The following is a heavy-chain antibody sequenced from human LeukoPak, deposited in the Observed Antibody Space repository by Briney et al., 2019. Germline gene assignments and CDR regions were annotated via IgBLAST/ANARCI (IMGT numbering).Heavy chain of an antibody. CDR3: ARVSYYDFWSGYQVHYYYYMHV. V-gene: IGHV3-7*01. CDR2: IKQDGSEK. D-gene: IGHD3-3*01. CDR1: GFTFSSYA. J-gene: IGHJ6*03. Sequence: GGSLRLSCAASGFTFSSYAMSWVRQAPGKGLEWVANIKQDGSEKYYVDSVKGRFTISRDNAKNSLYLQMNSLRAEDTAVYYCARVSYYDFWSGYQVHYYYYMHVWGKGTTVTVSS.